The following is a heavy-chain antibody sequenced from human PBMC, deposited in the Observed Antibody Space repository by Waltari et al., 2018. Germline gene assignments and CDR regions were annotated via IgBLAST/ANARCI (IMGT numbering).Heavy chain of an antibody. CDR3: TTDPLGP. J-gene: IGHJ5*02. V-gene: IGHV3-15*01. Sequence: EVQFVESGGGLVKPGGSLRLSCTASGFTFRNAWMSWVRQAPGKGQEWVGRIKSQSDGGTRDYAAPVKGRFSISREDSKNLMFLQMNSLTIEDTAVYYCTTDPLGPWGQGTLVTVSS. CDR2: IKSQSDGGTR. CDR1: GFTFRNAW.